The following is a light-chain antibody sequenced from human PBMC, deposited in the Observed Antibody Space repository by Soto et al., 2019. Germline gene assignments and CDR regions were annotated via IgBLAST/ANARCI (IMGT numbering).Light chain of an antibody. CDR1: SSNIGAGYD. Sequence: QSVLTQPPSVSGAPGQRVTISCTGSSSNIGAGYDVHWYQQLPGTAPKLLMYDNSNRPSGVPDRFSGSKSGTSASLALTGLQAEDEADYYCQSYDNRLSGVVFGGGTKLTVL. J-gene: IGLJ2*01. CDR3: QSYDNRLSGVV. CDR2: DNS. V-gene: IGLV1-40*01.